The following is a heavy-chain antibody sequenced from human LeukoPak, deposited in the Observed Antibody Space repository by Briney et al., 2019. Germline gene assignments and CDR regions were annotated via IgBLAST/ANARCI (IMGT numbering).Heavy chain of an antibody. CDR3: VAARLGYFQH. Sequence: SETLSLTCTVSGGSISSYYWSWIRQPPGKGLEWIGYIYYSGSTNYNPSLKSRVTISVDTSRNQFSLKLSSVTAADTAVYYCVAARLGYFQHWGQGTLVTVSS. D-gene: IGHD6-6*01. CDR2: IYYSGST. J-gene: IGHJ1*01. V-gene: IGHV4-59*01. CDR1: GGSISSYY.